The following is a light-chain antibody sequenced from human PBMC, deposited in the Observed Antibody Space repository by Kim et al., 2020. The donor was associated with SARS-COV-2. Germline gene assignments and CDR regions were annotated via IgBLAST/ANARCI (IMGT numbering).Light chain of an antibody. CDR2: GGS. Sequence: LSLSPGDRATLSCSASESLLSSFLAWFQQRPGQAPRLLIYGGSRGATGIPDRFSGGGSGTEFTLTISRLEPEDFAMYYCQNYAGAFGQGTKVDIK. CDR3: QNYAGA. J-gene: IGKJ1*01. CDR1: ESLLSSF. V-gene: IGKV3-20*01.